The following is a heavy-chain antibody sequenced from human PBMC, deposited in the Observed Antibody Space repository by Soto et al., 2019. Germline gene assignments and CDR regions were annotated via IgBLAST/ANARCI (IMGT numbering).Heavy chain of an antibody. CDR2: MNPNSGNT. CDR3: ARGRYRGRGQQSLQYYYYYMDV. Sequence: ASVKVSCKASGYTFTSYDINWVRQATGQGLEWMGWMNPNSGNTGYAQKFQGRVTMTRNTSISTAYMELSSLGSEDTAVYYCARGRYRGRGQQSLQYYYYYMDVWGKGTTVTVSS. D-gene: IGHD3-16*02. CDR1: GYTFTSYD. J-gene: IGHJ6*03. V-gene: IGHV1-8*01.